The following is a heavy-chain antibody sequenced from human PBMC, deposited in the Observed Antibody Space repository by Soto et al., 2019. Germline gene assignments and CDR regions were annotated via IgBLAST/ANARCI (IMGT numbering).Heavy chain of an antibody. CDR1: GGSISSYY. V-gene: IGHV4-59*01. Sequence: SETLSLTCTVSGGSISSYYWSWIRQPPGKGLEWIGYIYYSGSTNYNPSLKSRVTISVDTSKNQFSLKLSSVTAADTAVYYCARGPPLYDSSGYYCDSWGQGTLVTVS. J-gene: IGHJ4*02. CDR3: ARGPPLYDSSGYYCDS. D-gene: IGHD3-22*01. CDR2: IYYSGST.